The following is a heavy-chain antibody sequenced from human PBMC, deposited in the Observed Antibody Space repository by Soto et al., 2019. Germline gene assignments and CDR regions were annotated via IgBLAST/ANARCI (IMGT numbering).Heavy chain of an antibody. CDR2: IYFDGITT. J-gene: IGHJ4*02. V-gene: IGHV3-74*01. CDR1: GFTFNTHW. D-gene: IGHD1-26*01. Sequence: EVQLVESGGGVVQPGGSLRLSCTASGFTFNTHWMHWVRQAPGKGLAWVSRIYFDGITTSYADSVKGRLTVSRDNAKNTVYLHVNTLRDEDTAVYYCARGGAMGVDYWGQGTLVTVSS. CDR3: ARGGAMGVDY.